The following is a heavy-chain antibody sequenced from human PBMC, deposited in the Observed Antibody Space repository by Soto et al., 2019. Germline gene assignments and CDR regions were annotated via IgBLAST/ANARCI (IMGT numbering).Heavy chain of an antibody. Sequence: QSWTLCCKGSGYTFTSNWIVWVRQMPGECLGWMGIIFPIDSDTRYSPSPQGQVTISADNSISTAYLQWSSLKASDSAIFYCRKREGGDCNGYDVWAQGTIVPVSS. J-gene: IGHJ3*01. CDR3: RKREGGDCNGYDV. CDR1: GYTFTSNW. CDR2: IFPIDSDT. V-gene: IGHV5-51*01. D-gene: IGHD2-21*02.